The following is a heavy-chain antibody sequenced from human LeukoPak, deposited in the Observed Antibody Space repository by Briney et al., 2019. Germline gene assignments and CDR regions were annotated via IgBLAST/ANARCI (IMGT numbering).Heavy chain of an antibody. CDR3: ARAVGDIVVVVAATRGIWFDP. D-gene: IGHD2-15*01. V-gene: IGHV3-11*01. J-gene: IGHJ5*02. Sequence: PGGSLRLSCAASGFTFSDYYMSWIRQAPGKGLEWVSYISSSGGTIYYADSVKGRFTISRDNAKNSLYLQMNSLRAEDTAVYYCARAVGDIVVVVAATRGIWFDPWGQGTLVTVSS. CDR2: ISSSGGTI. CDR1: GFTFSDYY.